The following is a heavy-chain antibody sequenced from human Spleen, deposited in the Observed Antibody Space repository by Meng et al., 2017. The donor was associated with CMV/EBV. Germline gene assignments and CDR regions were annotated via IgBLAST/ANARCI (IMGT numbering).Heavy chain of an antibody. CDR2: ISYDGSNK. Sequence: SCKASGYTFTSYAMHWVCQAPGKGLEWVAVISYDGSNKYYADSVKGRFTISRDNSKNTLYLQMNSLRAEDTAVYYCTRVEGPAGAMLKYFYYYGMEVWGQGTMVTVSS. J-gene: IGHJ6*02. V-gene: IGHV3-30*04. CDR1: GYTFTSYA. CDR3: TRVEGPAGAMLKYFYYYGMEV. D-gene: IGHD6-13*01.